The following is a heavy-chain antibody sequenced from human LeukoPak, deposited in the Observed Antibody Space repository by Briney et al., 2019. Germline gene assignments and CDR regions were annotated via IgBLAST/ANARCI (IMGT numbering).Heavy chain of an antibody. CDR1: GFIFSNYG. J-gene: IGHJ4*02. Sequence: GGSLRLSCAASGFIFSNYGMHWVRQAPGKGLEWVTFIRYDGSQKYYADSVKGRFTISRDNSKNTMYLQMNSLRAEDSAVYYCARASGNFDYWGQGTLVTVSS. CDR3: ARASGNFDY. CDR2: IRYDGSQK. V-gene: IGHV3-30*02.